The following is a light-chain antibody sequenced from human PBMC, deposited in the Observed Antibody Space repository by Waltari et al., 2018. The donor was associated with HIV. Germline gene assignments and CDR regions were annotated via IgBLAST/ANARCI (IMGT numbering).Light chain of an antibody. CDR1: SSDVGGYNY. J-gene: IGLJ2*01. V-gene: IGLV2-14*01. CDR3: SSYTSSSTVV. Sequence: QSALTQPPSASGSPGQSVTISCTGTSSDVGGYNYVSWYQQHPGKAPKLMIYEVSNRPSGVSNRFSGSKSGNTASLTISGLQAEVEADYYCSSYTSSSTVVFGGGTKLTVL. CDR2: EVS.